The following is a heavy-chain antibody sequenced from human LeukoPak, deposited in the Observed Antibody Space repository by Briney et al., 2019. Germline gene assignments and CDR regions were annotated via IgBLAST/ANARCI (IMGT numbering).Heavy chain of an antibody. CDR1: GGSISSYY. J-gene: IGHJ4*02. V-gene: IGHV4-59*01. CDR3: ARGVYIAAAQYGY. D-gene: IGHD6-13*01. Sequence: SETLSLTRTVSGGSISSYYWSWIRQPPGKRLEWIGYIYYSGTTNYNPSLKSRVTISVDTSKNQFSLKLSSVTAADTAVYYCARGVYIAAAQYGYWGQGTLVTVSS. CDR2: IYYSGTT.